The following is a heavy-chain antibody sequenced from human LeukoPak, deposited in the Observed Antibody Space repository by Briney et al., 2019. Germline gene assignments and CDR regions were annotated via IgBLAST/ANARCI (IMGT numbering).Heavy chain of an antibody. J-gene: IGHJ4*02. D-gene: IGHD2-21*01. CDR2: IYYSGST. Sequence: LSETLSLTCTVSGGSISSSSYYWGWIRQPPGKGLEWIGSIYYSGSTYYNPSLKSRVTISVDTSKNQFSLKLSSVTAADTAVYYCARGVMLFSFDYWGQGTLVTVSS. CDR3: ARGVMLFSFDY. CDR1: GGSISSSSYY. V-gene: IGHV4-39*01.